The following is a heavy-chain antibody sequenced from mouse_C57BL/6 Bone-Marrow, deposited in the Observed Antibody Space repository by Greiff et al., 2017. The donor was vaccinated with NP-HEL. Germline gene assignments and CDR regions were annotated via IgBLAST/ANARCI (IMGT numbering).Heavy chain of an antibody. Sequence: DVKLVESGGDLVKPGGSLKLSCAASGFTFSSYGMSWVRQTPDKRLEWVATISSGGSYTYYPDSVKGRFTISRDNAKNTLYLQMSSLKSEDTAMYYCARHDYYDYLYAMDYWGQGTSVTVSS. D-gene: IGHD2-4*01. CDR2: ISSGGSYT. CDR1: GFTFSSYG. V-gene: IGHV5-6*02. CDR3: ARHDYYDYLYAMDY. J-gene: IGHJ4*01.